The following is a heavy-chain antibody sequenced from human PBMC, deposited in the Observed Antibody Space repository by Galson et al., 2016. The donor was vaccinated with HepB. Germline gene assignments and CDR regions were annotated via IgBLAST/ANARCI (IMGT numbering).Heavy chain of an antibody. V-gene: IGHV6-1*01. CDR3: ARAVMLGRGRDV. Sequence: CAISGDSVYNNGAAWVWIRQSPSRGLEWLGRTFYRSTWENHYAGAVKHRTTSRPDTSRTQFSLPLNSVTPEDTAVYYCARAVMLGRGRDVWGQGTTVTGSS. J-gene: IGHJ6*02. CDR1: GDSVYNNGAA. CDR2: TFYRSTWEN. D-gene: IGHD3-10*01.